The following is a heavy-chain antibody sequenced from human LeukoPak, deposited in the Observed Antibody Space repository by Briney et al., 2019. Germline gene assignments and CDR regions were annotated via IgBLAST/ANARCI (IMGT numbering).Heavy chain of an antibody. CDR3: ARDCGSGTCYFFP. CDR2: ISAYNGNT. J-gene: IGHJ5*02. V-gene: IGHV1-18*01. Sequence: ASVKVSCKASGYTFTSYGISWVRQAPGQGLEWMGWISAYNGNTNYAQKLQGRVTMTTDTSTSTVYMELMSLKSDDTAVYYCARDCGSGTCYFFPWGQGTQVTVSS. D-gene: IGHD2-15*01. CDR1: GYTFTSYG.